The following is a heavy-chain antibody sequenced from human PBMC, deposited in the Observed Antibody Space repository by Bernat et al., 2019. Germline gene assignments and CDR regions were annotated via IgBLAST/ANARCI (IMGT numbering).Heavy chain of an antibody. CDR3: TTDEYYDFWSGYHFFDY. CDR2: IKSKTDGGTT. Sequence: VQLVESGGGLVKPGGSLRLSCAASGFTFSNAWMSWVRQAPGKGLEWVGRIKSKTDGGTTDYAAPVKGRFTISRDDSKNTLYLQMNSLKTEDTAVYYCTTDEYYDFWSGYHFFDYWGQGTLVTVSS. J-gene: IGHJ4*02. V-gene: IGHV3-15*01. D-gene: IGHD3-3*01. CDR1: GFTFSNAW.